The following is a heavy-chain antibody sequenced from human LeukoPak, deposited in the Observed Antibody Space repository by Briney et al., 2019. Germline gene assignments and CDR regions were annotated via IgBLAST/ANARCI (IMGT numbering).Heavy chain of an antibody. V-gene: IGHV3-74*01. CDR1: GFTFSSYW. Sequence: GGSLRLSCAASGFTFSSYWMHWVRQAPGKGLVWVSRINSDGGSTTYADAVKGRFTISRDNAKNTLYLQMNSLRAEDTAVYYCARDHGDYYDSSGYYYVDYWGQGTLVTVSS. CDR3: ARDHGDYYDSSGYYYVDY. CDR2: INSDGGST. J-gene: IGHJ4*02. D-gene: IGHD3-22*01.